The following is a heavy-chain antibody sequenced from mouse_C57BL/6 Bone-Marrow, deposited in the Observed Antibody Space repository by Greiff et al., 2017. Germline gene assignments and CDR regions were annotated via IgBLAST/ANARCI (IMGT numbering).Heavy chain of an antibody. Sequence: QVQLQQPGAELVKPGASVKMSCKASGYTFTSYWITWVKQRPGQGLEWIGDIDPTSGRTNYNGKFKSKAILTVDTSSNTAYMQLSSLTSEDSAVFYCARSGPLGRSFDYWGQGTTLTVSS. J-gene: IGHJ2*01. D-gene: IGHD4-1*01. CDR2: IDPTSGRT. CDR1: GYTFTSYW. CDR3: ARSGPLGRSFDY. V-gene: IGHV1-55*01.